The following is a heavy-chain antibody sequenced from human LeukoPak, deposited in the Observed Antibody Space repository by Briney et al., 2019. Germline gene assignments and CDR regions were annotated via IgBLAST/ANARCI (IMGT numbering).Heavy chain of an antibody. D-gene: IGHD1-26*01. CDR2: INPSGGST. CDR1: GYTFTSYY. J-gene: IGHJ4*02. CDR3: AKGSYSGSSLPCLDY. Sequence: GASVKVSCKASGYTFTSYYMHWVRQAPGQGLEWMGIINPSGGSTSYAQKFQGRVTMTRDTSTSTVYMELSSLRSEDTAVYYCAKGSYSGSSLPCLDYWGQGTLVTVSS. V-gene: IGHV1-46*01.